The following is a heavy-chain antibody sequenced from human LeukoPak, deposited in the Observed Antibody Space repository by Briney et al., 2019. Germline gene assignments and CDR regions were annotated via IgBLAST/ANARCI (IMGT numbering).Heavy chain of an antibody. CDR3: ARLPLITMVRGAYYYYGMDV. CDR1: GFTFSSYG. J-gene: IGHJ6*02. CDR2: IWYDGSNK. V-gene: IGHV3-33*01. Sequence: QPGGPLRLSCAASGFTFSSYGMHWVRQAPGKGLEWVAVIWYDGSNKYYADSVKGRFTISRDNSKNTLYLQMNSLRAEDTAVYYCARLPLITMVRGAYYYYGMDVWGQGTTVTVSS. D-gene: IGHD3-10*01.